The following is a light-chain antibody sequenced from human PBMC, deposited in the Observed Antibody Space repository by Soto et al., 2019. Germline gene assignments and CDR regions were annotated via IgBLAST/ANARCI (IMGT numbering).Light chain of an antibody. CDR2: GAS. CDR1: QSVSSSY. CDR3: QQYGTSEII. J-gene: IGKJ5*01. V-gene: IGKV3-20*01. Sequence: EFVLTQSPATLSLSPGERATLSCRASQSVSSSYLAWYQQKPGQAPRLLIYGASSRATGIPDRFSGSGSGTDFTLTISRLEPEDFAVFFCQQYGTSEIIFGQGTRLEIK.